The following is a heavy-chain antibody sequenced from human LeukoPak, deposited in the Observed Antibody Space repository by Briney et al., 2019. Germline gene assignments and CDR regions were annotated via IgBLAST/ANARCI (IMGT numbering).Heavy chain of an antibody. V-gene: IGHV3-7*03. CDR3: ARERSSRCSSTSCYSDAFDI. J-gene: IGHJ3*02. CDR2: IKLDGSEK. D-gene: IGHD2-2*01. CDR1: GFTFGKYW. Sequence: GGSLRLSCVASGFTFGKYWMSWVRQAPGKGLEWVANIKLDGSEKNYVDSVKGRFTISRDNTKNSLYLQMNSLRVEDTAVFYCARERSSRCSSTSCYSDAFDIWGQGTMVTVSS.